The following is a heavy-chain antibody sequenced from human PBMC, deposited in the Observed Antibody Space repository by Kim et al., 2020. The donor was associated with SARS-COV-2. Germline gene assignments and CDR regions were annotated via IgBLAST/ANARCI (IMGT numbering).Heavy chain of an antibody. D-gene: IGHD6-19*01. CDR3: AREIQTGAMAGPSYFDF. V-gene: IGHV4-61*01. J-gene: IGHJ4*02. CDR2: IYYSGST. Sequence: SETLSLTCTVSGGSVSSGSYYWSWIRQPPGKGLEWIGYIYYSGSTNYNPSLKSRVTISVDTSKNQFSLKLSSVTAADTAVYYCAREIQTGAMAGPSYFDFWGQGTLVTVSS. CDR1: GGSVSSGSYY.